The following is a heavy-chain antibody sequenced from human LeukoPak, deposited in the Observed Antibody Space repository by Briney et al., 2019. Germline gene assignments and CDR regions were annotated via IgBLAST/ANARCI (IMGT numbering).Heavy chain of an antibody. D-gene: IGHD1-1*01. V-gene: IGHV1-46*01. CDR2: INPSGGST. CDR1: GYTFTSYY. J-gene: IGHJ3*02. Sequence: ASVKVSCKASGYTFTSYYMHWVRQAPGQGLEWMGIINPSGGSTSYAQKFQGRVTLTRDTSTSTVYMELSSLRSEDTAVYYCVTKPLDFDIWGQGTMVTVSS. CDR3: VTKPLDFDI.